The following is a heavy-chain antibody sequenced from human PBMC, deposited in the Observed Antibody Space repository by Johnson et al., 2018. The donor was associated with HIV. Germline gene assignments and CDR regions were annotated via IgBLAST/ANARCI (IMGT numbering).Heavy chain of an antibody. J-gene: IGHJ3*02. Sequence: VQLVESGGGLAQPGGSLRLSCAASGFTFGSYDMHWVRQVTGEGLEWVSGINRNGGSTGYADAVKGRFTISRDNAKNSLYLQMNSLRAEDTALYYCARFRLWLLFPAFDIWGQGTMVTVSS. D-gene: IGHD2-21*02. CDR3: ARFRLWLLFPAFDI. CDR1: GFTFGSYD. V-gene: IGHV3-20*04. CDR2: INRNGGST.